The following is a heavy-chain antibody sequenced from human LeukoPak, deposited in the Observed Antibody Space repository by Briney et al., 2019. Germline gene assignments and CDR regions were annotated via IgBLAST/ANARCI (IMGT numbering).Heavy chain of an antibody. CDR1: GYSISSGYY. CDR3: ARVAAAGILNYYYYMDV. CDR2: IYHSGST. V-gene: IGHV4-38-2*01. J-gene: IGHJ6*03. Sequence: WETLSLTCGVSGYSISSGYYWGWIRQPPGKGLEWIGSIYHSGSTYYNPSLKSRVTISLDTSKNQFSLKLSSVTAADTAVYYCARVAAAGILNYYYYMDVWGKGTTVTVSS. D-gene: IGHD6-13*01.